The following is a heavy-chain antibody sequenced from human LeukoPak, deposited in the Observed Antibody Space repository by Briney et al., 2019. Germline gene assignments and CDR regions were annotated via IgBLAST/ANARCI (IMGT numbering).Heavy chain of an antibody. CDR2: IYHSGGT. CDR1: GGSISSSNW. Sequence: PSETLSLTCAVSGGSISSSNWWRWVRQPPGKELEWIGEIYHSGGTNYNPSLKSRVTISVDKSKNQFSLKLSSVTAADTAVYYCARLLYGDYSFDYWGQGTLVTVSS. CDR3: ARLLYGDYSFDY. J-gene: IGHJ4*02. V-gene: IGHV4-4*02. D-gene: IGHD4-17*01.